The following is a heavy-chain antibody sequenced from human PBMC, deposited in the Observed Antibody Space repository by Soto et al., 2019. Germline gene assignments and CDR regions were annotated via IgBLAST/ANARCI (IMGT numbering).Heavy chain of an antibody. V-gene: IGHV3-23*04. J-gene: IGHJ4*02. CDR2: IRNDGGSM. Sequence: EVQLVQSGGGWVQPGGSLRLSCAASGFTFSSSPMSWVRQVPGKGLEWISAIRNDGGSMYYVDSVKGRFTISRDNSKITSTLRIKNLRAEDTATYYCVRDRYTMSDFWSAFPSDWGQGAQVIVSS. D-gene: IGHD3-3*01. CDR1: GFTFSSSP. CDR3: VRDRYTMSDFWSAFPSD.